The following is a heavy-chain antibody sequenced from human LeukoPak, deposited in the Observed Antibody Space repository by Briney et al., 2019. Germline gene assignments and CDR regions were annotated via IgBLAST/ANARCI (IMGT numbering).Heavy chain of an antibody. V-gene: IGHV3-48*03. CDR1: GFTFSSYE. D-gene: IGHD2-8*01. CDR2: ISSSGSTI. Sequence: PGGSLRLSCAASGFTFSSYEMNWVRQAPGKGLEWVSYISSSGSTIYYADSVKGRFTISRDNSKNTLYLQMNSLRAEDTAVYYCARDSLYFDAFDIWGQGTMVTVSS. CDR3: ARDSLYFDAFDI. J-gene: IGHJ3*02.